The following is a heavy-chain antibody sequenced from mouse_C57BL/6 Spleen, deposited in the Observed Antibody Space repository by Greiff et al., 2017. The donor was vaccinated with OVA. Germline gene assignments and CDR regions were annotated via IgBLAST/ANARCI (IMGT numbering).Heavy chain of an antibody. CDR1: GYSFTDYN. CDR2: INPNYGTT. J-gene: IGHJ3*01. D-gene: IGHD1-1*01. Sequence: EVQLQQSGPELVKPGASVKISCKASGYSFTDYNMNWVKQSHGKSLEWIGEINPNYGTTSYNQKFKGKATLTGDQASSTAYMQLNSLTSEDSAIYYCARDDYGSSCEFAYWGQGTLVTVSA. V-gene: IGHV1-39*01. CDR3: ARDDYGSSCEFAY.